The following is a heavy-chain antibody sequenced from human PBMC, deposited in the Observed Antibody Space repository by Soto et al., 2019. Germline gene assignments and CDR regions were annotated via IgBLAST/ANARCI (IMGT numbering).Heavy chain of an antibody. CDR1: GYSSSSYF. CDR2: IYYSGST. Sequence: QVQLQESGPGLLKPSETLSLTCRVSGYSSSSYFWSWIRQPPGKGLEWIASIYYSGSTNYNPSLKSRVTASVDTSKNEVSLRLSSVTAADTAVYYCAICKAVPHYYGMAVWGPGTTVTVSS. D-gene: IGHD6-19*01. CDR3: AICKAVPHYYGMAV. V-gene: IGHV4-59*01. J-gene: IGHJ6*02.